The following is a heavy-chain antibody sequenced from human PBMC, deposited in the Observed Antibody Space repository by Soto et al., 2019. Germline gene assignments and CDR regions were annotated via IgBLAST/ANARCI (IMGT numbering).Heavy chain of an antibody. CDR3: PLYGSGSYYNIYYGMDV. CDR1: GFTFSSYA. D-gene: IGHD3-10*01. Sequence: GGSLRLSCAASGFTFSSYAMSWVRQAPGEGLEWVSAISGSGGSTYYADSVKGRFTISRDNSKNTLYLQMNSLRAEDTAVYYCPLYGSGSYYNIYYGMDVWGQGTTVTVSS. CDR2: ISGSGGST. V-gene: IGHV3-23*01. J-gene: IGHJ6*02.